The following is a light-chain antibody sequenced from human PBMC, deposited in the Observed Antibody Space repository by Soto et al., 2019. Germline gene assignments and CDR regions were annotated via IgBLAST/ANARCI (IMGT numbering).Light chain of an antibody. CDR1: SSDVGSYNL. CDR3: CSYAGSSTYV. J-gene: IGLJ1*01. Sequence: QSALTQPASVSGSPGQSITISCTGTSSDVGSYNLVSWYQQHPGKAPKLMIYEGSKRHSGVSNRFSGSKSGNTASLTISGLQAEDEADYYCCSYAGSSTYVFGTGPKVTVL. CDR2: EGS. V-gene: IGLV2-23*01.